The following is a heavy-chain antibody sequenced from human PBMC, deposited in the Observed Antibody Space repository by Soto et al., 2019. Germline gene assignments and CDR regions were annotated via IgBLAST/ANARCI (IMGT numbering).Heavy chain of an antibody. D-gene: IGHD2-2*01. CDR1: GYTFTSYG. J-gene: IGHJ4*02. CDR3: ARDLGPAALYYFDY. Sequence: ASVKVSCKASGYTFTSYGISWVRQAPGQGLEWMGRINPYNGNTNYAQKFQGRVTMTRDTSTSTVYMELSSLRSEDTAVYYCARDLGPAALYYFDYWGQGTLVTVSS. V-gene: IGHV1-18*01. CDR2: INPYNGNT.